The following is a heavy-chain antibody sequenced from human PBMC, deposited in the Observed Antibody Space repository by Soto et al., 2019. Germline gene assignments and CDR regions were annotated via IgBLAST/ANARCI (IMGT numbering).Heavy chain of an antibody. V-gene: IGHV3-11*06. Sequence: QVQLVESGGGLVKPGGSLRLSCAASGFSFSDYYMSWIRQAPGKGLEWVSYITISSSYRNYADSVKGRFTISRDNAKNSLYLQMNSLRAEDTAVYYCARYSSGYGLLDYWGQGTLVSVSS. CDR1: GFSFSDYY. CDR2: ITISSSYR. J-gene: IGHJ4*02. D-gene: IGHD3-22*01. CDR3: ARYSSGYGLLDY.